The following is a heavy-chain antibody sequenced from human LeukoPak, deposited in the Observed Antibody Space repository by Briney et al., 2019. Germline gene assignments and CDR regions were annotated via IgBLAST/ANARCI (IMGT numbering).Heavy chain of an antibody. CDR1: GGTFSSYA. D-gene: IGHD3-3*01. Sequence: AASVKVSCKASGGTFSSYAISWVRQAPGQGLEWMGGIIPIFGTANYAQKFQGRVTITTDESTSTAYMELSSLRSEDTAVYYCARGGGFWSGFNYWGQGTLVTVSS. V-gene: IGHV1-69*05. J-gene: IGHJ4*02. CDR3: ARGGGFWSGFNY. CDR2: IIPIFGTA.